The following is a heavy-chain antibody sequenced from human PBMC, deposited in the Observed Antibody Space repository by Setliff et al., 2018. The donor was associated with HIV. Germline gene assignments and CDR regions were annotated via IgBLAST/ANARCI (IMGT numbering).Heavy chain of an antibody. CDR2: ISNSRTTT. D-gene: IGHD3-22*01. J-gene: IGHJ4*02. Sequence: GGSLRLSCAASGFTFSDYYMTWIRQAPGKGLEWISYISNSRTTTSYADSVKGRFTISRDNAKNSLYLQMNSLRPEDTAVYYCATDVSGYYDSSGPLRSPGIDYWGQGSMVTVSS. CDR3: ATDVSGYYDSSGPLRSPGIDY. CDR1: GFTFSDYY. V-gene: IGHV3-11*04.